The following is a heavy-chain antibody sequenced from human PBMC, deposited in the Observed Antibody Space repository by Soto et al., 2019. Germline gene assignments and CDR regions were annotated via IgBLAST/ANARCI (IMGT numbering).Heavy chain of an antibody. J-gene: IGHJ6*03. Sequence: SETLSLTCAVYGGSFSGYYWSWIRQPPGKGLEWIGEINHSGSTNYNPSLKSRVTISVDTSKNQFSLKLSSVTAADTAVYYCARAGRYYYYYYMDVWGKGTTVTV. D-gene: IGHD1-26*01. CDR3: ARAGRYYYYYYMDV. CDR1: GGSFSGYY. V-gene: IGHV4-34*01. CDR2: INHSGST.